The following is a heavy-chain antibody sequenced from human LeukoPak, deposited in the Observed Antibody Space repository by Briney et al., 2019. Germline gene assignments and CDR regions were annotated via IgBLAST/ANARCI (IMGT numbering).Heavy chain of an antibody. V-gene: IGHV3-30*04. CDR3: AKDRVGGSSYFDY. Sequence: PGGSLRLSCAASGFTFSSYAMHWVRQAPGKGLEWVAVISYDGSNKYYADSVKGRFTISRDNSKNTLYLQMNSLRAEDTAVYYCAKDRVGGSSYFDYWGQGTLVTVSS. CDR1: GFTFSSYA. J-gene: IGHJ4*02. D-gene: IGHD1-26*01. CDR2: ISYDGSNK.